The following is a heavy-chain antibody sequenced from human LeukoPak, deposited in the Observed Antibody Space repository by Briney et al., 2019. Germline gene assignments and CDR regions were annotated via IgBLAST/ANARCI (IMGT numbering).Heavy chain of an antibody. CDR2: IYTSGRT. CDR3: ARARVIPASFDD. V-gene: IGHV4-61*02. CDR1: GGSITFGSYY. D-gene: IGHD3-16*02. Sequence: SQTLSLTCTVSGGSITFGSYYWTWIRQPAGKGLEWIGRIYTSGRTFYNPSLKSRVTISMDTSMNQFPLRLNSVTAADTAVYYCARARVIPASFDDWGQGALVTVSS. J-gene: IGHJ4*02.